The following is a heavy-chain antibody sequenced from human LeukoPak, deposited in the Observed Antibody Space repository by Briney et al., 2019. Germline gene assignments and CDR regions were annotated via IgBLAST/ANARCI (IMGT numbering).Heavy chain of an antibody. J-gene: IGHJ4*02. Sequence: SVKVSCKASGGTFSSYAISWVRQAPGQGLEWMGRIIPIFGTANYAQKFQGRVTITTDESTSTAYMELSSLRSEDTAVYYCARELGYSSGWRDYWDQGTLVTVSS. V-gene: IGHV1-69*05. CDR1: GGTFSSYA. CDR2: IIPIFGTA. D-gene: IGHD6-19*01. CDR3: ARELGYSSGWRDY.